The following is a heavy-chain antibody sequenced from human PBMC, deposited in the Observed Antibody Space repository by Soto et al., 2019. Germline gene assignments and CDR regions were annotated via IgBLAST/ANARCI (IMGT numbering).Heavy chain of an antibody. CDR2: IIPILGIA. CDR3: AREEYYYGSGAFFDY. J-gene: IGHJ4*02. CDR1: GGTLSSYT. V-gene: IGHV1-69*08. Sequence: QVQLVQSGVEVKKPGSSVKVSCKASGGTLSSYTISWVRQAPGQGLEWMGRIIPILGIANYAQKFQGRVTITADKSTSTAYMELSSLRSEDTAVYYCAREEYYYGSGAFFDYWGQGTLVTVSS. D-gene: IGHD3-10*01.